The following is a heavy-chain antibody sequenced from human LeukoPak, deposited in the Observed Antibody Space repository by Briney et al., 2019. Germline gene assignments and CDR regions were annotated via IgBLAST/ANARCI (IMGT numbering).Heavy chain of an antibody. Sequence: SETLSLTCTVSGGSISSSSYYWGWIRQPPGKGLEWIGSIYYSGSTYYNPSLKSRVTISVDTSKNQFSLKLSSVTAADTAVYYCARRGTYYYDGSGYLYYFDYWGQGTLVTVSS. CDR2: IYYSGST. CDR1: GGSISSSSYY. CDR3: ARRGTYYYDGSGYLYYFDY. V-gene: IGHV4-39*01. J-gene: IGHJ4*02. D-gene: IGHD3-22*01.